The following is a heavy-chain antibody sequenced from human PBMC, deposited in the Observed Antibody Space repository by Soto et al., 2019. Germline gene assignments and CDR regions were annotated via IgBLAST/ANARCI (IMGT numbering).Heavy chain of an antibody. CDR1: GYTFTSYG. Sequence: ASVKVSCKASGYTFTSYGISWVRQAPGQGLEWMGWISAYNGKTNYAQKLQGRVTMTTDTSTSTAYMELRSLRSDDTAVYYCARDRRGGGATYYYDSSGSPSHWFDPWG. CDR2: ISAYNGKT. J-gene: IGHJ5*02. D-gene: IGHD3-22*01. CDR3: ARDRRGGGATYYYDSSGSPSHWFDP. V-gene: IGHV1-18*04.